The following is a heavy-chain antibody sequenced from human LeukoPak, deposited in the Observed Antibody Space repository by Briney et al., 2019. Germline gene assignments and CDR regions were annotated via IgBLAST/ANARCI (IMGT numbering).Heavy chain of an antibody. CDR2: IKEDGSDK. CDR1: GFTFSTYW. CDR3: ARDRGFSTFDY. J-gene: IGHJ4*02. Sequence: GGSLRLSCAASGFTFSTYWMSWVRQAPGKGLEWVANIKEDGSDKNFLDSVKGRFTISRDNAKNSLYLQMNSLRAEDTAVYYCARDRGFSTFDYWGQGTLVTVSS. D-gene: IGHD3-22*01. V-gene: IGHV3-7*01.